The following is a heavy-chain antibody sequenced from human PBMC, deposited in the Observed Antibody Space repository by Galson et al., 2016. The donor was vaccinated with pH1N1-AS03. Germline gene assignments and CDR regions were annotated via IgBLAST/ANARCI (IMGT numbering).Heavy chain of an antibody. CDR1: GYTFTTYG. CDR2: ISAYYGDT. J-gene: IGHJ4*02. CDR3: VRESEISGVVFFDY. D-gene: IGHD3-3*01. Sequence: SVKVSCKASGYTFTTYGISWVRQAPGQGLEWVGWISAYYGDTHFAHKFQERVTLTRDTPTATAYMELRNLRSDDTAVYYCVRESEISGVVFFDYWGQGTLVTVSS. V-gene: IGHV1-18*01.